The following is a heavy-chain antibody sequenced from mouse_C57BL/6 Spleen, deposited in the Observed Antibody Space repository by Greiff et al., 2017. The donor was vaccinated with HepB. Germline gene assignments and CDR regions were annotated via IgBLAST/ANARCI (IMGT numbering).Heavy chain of an antibody. J-gene: IGHJ3*01. CDR2: IHPNSGST. Sequence: QVQLQQPGAELVKPGASVKLSCKASGYTFTSYWMHWVKQRPGQGLEWIGMIHPNSGSTNYNEKFKSKATLTVDKSSSTAYMQLSSLTSEDSAVYYCARGGLYSKVFAYWGQGTLVTVSA. CDR3: ARGGLYSKVFAY. V-gene: IGHV1-64*01. CDR1: GYTFTSYW. D-gene: IGHD3-1*01.